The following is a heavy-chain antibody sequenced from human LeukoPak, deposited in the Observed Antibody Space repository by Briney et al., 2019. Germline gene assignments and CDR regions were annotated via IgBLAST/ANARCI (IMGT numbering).Heavy chain of an antibody. CDR3: ARWGRPYYYDSSGYWSDY. Sequence: GGSLRLSCAASGFTFSSFAMTWVRQGPGKGLEWVSSIRGSGGYTYYADSVKGRFTISRDNAKNSLYLQMNSLRAEDTAVYYCARWGRPYYYDSSGYWSDYWGQGTLVTVSS. D-gene: IGHD3-22*01. J-gene: IGHJ4*02. CDR1: GFTFSSFA. CDR2: IRGSGGYT. V-gene: IGHV3-21*01.